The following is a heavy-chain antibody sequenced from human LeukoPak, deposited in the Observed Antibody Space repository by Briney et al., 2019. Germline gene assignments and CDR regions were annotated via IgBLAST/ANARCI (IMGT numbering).Heavy chain of an antibody. D-gene: IGHD3-10*01. Sequence: SETLSLTCAVSGGSINTYFWSWIRQPPGKGLEWIGYMYYSGSTNYNPSLKSRATISMDTPKNQFSLKLNSVTAADTAVYYCARQIAWGVGRFDYWGQGTLATVSA. V-gene: IGHV4-59*08. CDR2: MYYSGST. CDR3: ARQIAWGVGRFDY. CDR1: GGSINTYF. J-gene: IGHJ4*02.